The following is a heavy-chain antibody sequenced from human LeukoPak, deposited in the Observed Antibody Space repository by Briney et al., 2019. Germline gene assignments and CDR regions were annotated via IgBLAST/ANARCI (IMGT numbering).Heavy chain of an antibody. V-gene: IGHV1-18*01. CDR1: GYTFTNYG. J-gene: IGHJ4*02. Sequence: ASVKVSCKASGYTFTNYGISLVRQAPAQGREWMGWISAYQCNTNYAQKLQGRVTMTTDTSTSTASVELRSLRSDDTAVYYCASGDYWGQGTLVTVSS. CDR3: ASGDY. CDR2: ISAYQCNT.